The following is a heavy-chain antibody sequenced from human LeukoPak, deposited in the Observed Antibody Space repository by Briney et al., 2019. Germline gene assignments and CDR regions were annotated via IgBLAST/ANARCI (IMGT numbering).Heavy chain of an antibody. V-gene: IGHV3-66*01. CDR2: IYSGGST. D-gene: IGHD6-13*01. J-gene: IGHJ4*02. CDR1: GFTVSSNY. CDR3: ARSFASWYQDPFDY. Sequence: GGSLRLSCAASGFTVSSNYMSWVRQAPGKGLEWVSVIYSGGSTYYADSVKGRFTISRDNSKNTLYLQMNSLRAEDTAVYYCARSFASWYQDPFDYWGQGTLVTVSS.